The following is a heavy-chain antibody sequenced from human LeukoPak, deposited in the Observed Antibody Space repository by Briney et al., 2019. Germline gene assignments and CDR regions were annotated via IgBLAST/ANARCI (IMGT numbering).Heavy chain of an antibody. D-gene: IGHD6-13*01. Sequence: ASVKVSCKASGYTFTDYYMHWVRQAPGQGLEWMGWINPNSGGTNYAQKFQGRVTMTTDASISTAYMEVSRLRSDDTAVYYCARVRIGQQLDKYYYYAMDVWGQGTTVTVSS. V-gene: IGHV1-2*02. CDR1: GYTFTDYY. CDR3: ARVRIGQQLDKYYYYAMDV. J-gene: IGHJ6*02. CDR2: INPNSGGT.